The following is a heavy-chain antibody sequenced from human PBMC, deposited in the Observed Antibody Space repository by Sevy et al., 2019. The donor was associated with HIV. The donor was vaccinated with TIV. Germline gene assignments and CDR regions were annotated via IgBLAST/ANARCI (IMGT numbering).Heavy chain of an antibody. CDR1: GFTFSSYS. CDR3: ARENPNARPYYYYGMDV. J-gene: IGHJ6*02. V-gene: IGHV3-48*01. CDR2: ISSSSSTI. Sequence: GGSLRLSCAASGFTFSSYSMNWVRQAPGKGLEWVSYISSSSSTIYYADSVKGRFTISRDNAKNSLYLQMNSLRAEDTAVYYCARENPNARPYYYYGMDVWGQRTTVTVSS. D-gene: IGHD6-6*01.